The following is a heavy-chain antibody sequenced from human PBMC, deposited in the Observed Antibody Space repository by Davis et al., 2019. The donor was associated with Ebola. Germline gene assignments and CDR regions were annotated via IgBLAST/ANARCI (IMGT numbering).Heavy chain of an antibody. J-gene: IGHJ4*02. Sequence: GESLKISCAASGFTFSGSAMHWVRQASGKGLEWVGRIRSKANSYATAYAASVKGRFTISRDDSKNTAYLQMNSLKTEDTAVYYCTSSGGGDDYWGQGTLVTVS. V-gene: IGHV3-73*01. CDR2: IRSKANSYAT. CDR3: TSSGGGDDY. CDR1: GFTFSGSA. D-gene: IGHD3-10*01.